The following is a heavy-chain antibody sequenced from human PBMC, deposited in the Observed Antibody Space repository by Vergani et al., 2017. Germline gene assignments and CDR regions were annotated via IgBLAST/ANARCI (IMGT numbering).Heavy chain of an antibody. CDR3: ARVMRYSSSGNWFDP. CDR2: INPNSGGT. J-gene: IGHJ5*02. CDR1: GYTFTGYY. Sequence: QVQLVQSGAEVKKPGASVKVSCKASGYTFTGYYMHWVRQAPGQGLEWMGWINPNSGGTNYAQKFQGRVTMTRDTSISTAYMELSRLRSDDTAVYYCARVMRYSSSGNWFDPWGQGTLVTVSS. D-gene: IGHD6-13*01. V-gene: IGHV1-2*02.